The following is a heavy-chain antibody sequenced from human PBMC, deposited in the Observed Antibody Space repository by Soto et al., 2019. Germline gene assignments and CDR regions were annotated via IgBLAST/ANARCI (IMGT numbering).Heavy chain of an antibody. Sequence: QITLKESGPTLVKPTQALTLTCSFSGFSLSTGGRGVGWIRQPPGKALEWLALIYWNDDKRFSPSLKSMLTITKDTSKNQVVLTMTNMDPVDTATYYCAHRGYGDYPRDNWFDPWGQGTLVTVSS. CDR3: AHRGYGDYPRDNWFDP. J-gene: IGHJ5*02. CDR1: GFSLSTGGRG. D-gene: IGHD4-17*01. V-gene: IGHV2-5*01. CDR2: IYWNDDK.